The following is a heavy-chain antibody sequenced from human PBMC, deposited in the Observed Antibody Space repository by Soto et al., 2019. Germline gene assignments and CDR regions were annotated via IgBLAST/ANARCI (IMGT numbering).Heavy chain of an antibody. V-gene: IGHV4-31*03. CDR3: ARGFRVYCSGGSCESGSWFDP. D-gene: IGHD2-15*01. CDR1: GCSISSGCYY. CDR2: IYYSGST. Sequence: SETLSLTCTVSGCSISSGCYYWSWTRQHPGKGLEWIGYIYYSGSTYYNPSLKSRVTISVDTSKNQFSLKLSSVTAADTAVYYCARGFRVYCSGGSCESGSWFDPWGQGTLVTVSS. J-gene: IGHJ5*02.